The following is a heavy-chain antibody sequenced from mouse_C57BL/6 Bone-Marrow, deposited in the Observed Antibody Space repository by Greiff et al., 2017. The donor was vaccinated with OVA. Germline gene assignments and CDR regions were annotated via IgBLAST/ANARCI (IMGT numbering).Heavy chain of an antibody. CDR2: INPDSSTI. Sequence: EVKLEESGVGLVQPGGSLKLSCAASGFDFSTYWMSWVRQAPGKALEWIGEINPDSSTINYTPSLKDKFIISRNNAKNTLYLQMSKARSEDTALYYCARLAYYGFMAYWGQGTSVTVSS. D-gene: IGHD2-9*01. V-gene: IGHV4-1*02. J-gene: IGHJ4*01. CDR1: GFDFSTYW. CDR3: ARLAYYGFMAY.